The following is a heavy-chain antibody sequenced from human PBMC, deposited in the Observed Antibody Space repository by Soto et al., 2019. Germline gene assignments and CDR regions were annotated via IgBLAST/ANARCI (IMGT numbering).Heavy chain of an antibody. Sequence: SETLSLTCTVSGGSISSYYWSWIRQPPGKGLEWIGYIYYSGSTNYNPSLKSRVTISVDTSKNQFSLKLSSVTAADTAVYYCARHSDGDYAYYYFMDVWGKGTTVTVSS. V-gene: IGHV4-59*08. D-gene: IGHD4-17*01. CDR1: GGSISSYY. J-gene: IGHJ6*03. CDR2: IYYSGST. CDR3: ARHSDGDYAYYYFMDV.